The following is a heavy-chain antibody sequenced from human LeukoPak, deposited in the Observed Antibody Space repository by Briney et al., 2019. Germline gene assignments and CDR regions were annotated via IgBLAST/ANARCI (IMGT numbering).Heavy chain of an antibody. CDR3: ARALPVGPFDY. CDR2: VNDSGGT. J-gene: IGHJ4*02. V-gene: IGHV4-34*01. CDR1: IDSFTNYY. Sequence: SETLSLTCAVYIDSFTNYYWNWIRQTPGKGLEWIGEVNDSGGTNINPSLRSRVILSVDTSKNQFSLKLISVTAADTAVYYCARALPVGPFDYWGQGTLVTVSS.